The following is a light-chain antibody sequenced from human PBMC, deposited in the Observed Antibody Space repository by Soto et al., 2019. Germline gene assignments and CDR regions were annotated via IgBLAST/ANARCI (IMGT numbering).Light chain of an antibody. Sequence: QPVLTKPASVSGSPGQSITISCTGTSSDVGGYNYVSWYQQHPGKAPKVIIYDVSNRPSGVSNRFSGSKSGNTASLTISGLQAEDEADYYCSSYTSSGSFVVFGGGTQLTVL. J-gene: IGLJ2*01. CDR1: SSDVGGYNY. CDR3: SSYTSSGSFVV. CDR2: DVS. V-gene: IGLV2-14*01.